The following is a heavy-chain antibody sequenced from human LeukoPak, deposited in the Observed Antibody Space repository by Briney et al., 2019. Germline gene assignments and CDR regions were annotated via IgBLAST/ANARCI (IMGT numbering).Heavy chain of an antibody. D-gene: IGHD1-26*01. Sequence: SETLSLTCAVYGGSFSGYYWSWIRQPPGRGLEWTGEINHSGSTNYNPSLKSRVTISVDTSKNQFSLKLSSVTAADTAVYYCARRGATTIDYWGQGTLVTVSS. CDR3: ARRGATTIDY. V-gene: IGHV4-34*01. CDR1: GGSFSGYY. CDR2: INHSGST. J-gene: IGHJ4*02.